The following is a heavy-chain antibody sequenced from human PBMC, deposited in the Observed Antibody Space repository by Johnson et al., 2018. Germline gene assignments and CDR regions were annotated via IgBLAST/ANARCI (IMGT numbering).Heavy chain of an antibody. V-gene: IGHV3-74*01. CDR1: GFTFSSYW. Sequence: EVQLVESGGGLVQPGGSLRLSCAASGFTFSSYWMHWVRQAPGKGLVWVSRINSDGSSTSYADSVKGRFTISRDNAKNTLYLQMNSLRAEDTAVYYCARKPDGYSYGYYYYGMDVWGQGTTVTVSS. J-gene: IGHJ6*02. D-gene: IGHD5-18*01. CDR3: ARKPDGYSYGYYYYGMDV. CDR2: INSDGSST.